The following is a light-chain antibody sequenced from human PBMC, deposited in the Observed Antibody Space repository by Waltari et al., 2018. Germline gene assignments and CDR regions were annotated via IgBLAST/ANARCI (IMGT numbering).Light chain of an antibody. Sequence: SYELTQPPSVSVSPGQTARITCSGDQLGDKYACWYQQKPGQSPVLVIYQDSKRPSGIPERFSGSNSGNTATLTISGTQAMDEADYYCQAWDSSTYYVFGTGTKVTVL. CDR1: QLGDKY. V-gene: IGLV3-1*01. J-gene: IGLJ1*01. CDR3: QAWDSSTYYV. CDR2: QDS.